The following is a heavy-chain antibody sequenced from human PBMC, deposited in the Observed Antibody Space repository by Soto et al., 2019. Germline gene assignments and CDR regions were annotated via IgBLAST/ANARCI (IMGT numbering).Heavy chain of an antibody. V-gene: IGHV3-21*06. D-gene: IGHD3-9*01. CDR2: ISGSSIYL. J-gene: IGHJ4*02. CDR3: ARWGDATGYYLDY. CDR1: GFIFRTDS. Sequence: GGSLRLSCAASGFIFRTDSMNWVRQAPGKGLEWISSISGSSIYLYYADSVKGRVTISRDNAKNSLHLQMDSLRPEDTAVYYCARWGDATGYYLDYWGQGTLVNVSS.